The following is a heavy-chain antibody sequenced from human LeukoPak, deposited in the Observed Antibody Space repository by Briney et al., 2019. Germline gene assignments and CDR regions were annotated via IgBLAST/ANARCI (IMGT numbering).Heavy chain of an antibody. Sequence: SVKVSCKASGGTFSSYAISWVRQTPGQGREWMGGIIPIFGTANYAQKFQGRVTITTDESTSTAYMELSSLRSEDTAVYYCAREKDYGDYEGNWFDPWGQGTLVTVSS. V-gene: IGHV1-69*05. D-gene: IGHD4-17*01. CDR1: GGTFSSYA. CDR2: IIPIFGTA. CDR3: AREKDYGDYEGNWFDP. J-gene: IGHJ5*02.